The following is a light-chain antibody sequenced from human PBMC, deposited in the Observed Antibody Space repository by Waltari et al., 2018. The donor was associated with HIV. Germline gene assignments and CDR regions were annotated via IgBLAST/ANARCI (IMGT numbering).Light chain of an antibody. V-gene: IGKV3-15*01. CDR3: QQYDDWPPFT. CDR1: QSVRTS. CDR2: GAS. Sequence: DIVMTQSPAILSVSPGESVTLSCRASQSVRTSLAWYQQKPGQAPRLLIYGASTSATGSPARFSGSGSGTEFTLTISSLQSEDSAVYHCQQYDDWPPFTFGQGTKLEIK. J-gene: IGKJ2*01.